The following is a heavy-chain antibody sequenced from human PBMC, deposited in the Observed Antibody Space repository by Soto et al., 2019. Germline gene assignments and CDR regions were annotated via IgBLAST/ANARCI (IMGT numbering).Heavy chain of an antibody. D-gene: IGHD6-13*01. CDR2: INHSGST. CDR1: GGSFSGYY. CDR3: ARGPRSSWGYGMGV. V-gene: IGHV4-34*01. Sequence: PSETLSLTCAVYGGSFSGYYWSWIRQPPGKGLEWIGEINHSGSTNYNPSLKSRVTISVDTSKNQFSLKLSSVTAADTAVYYCARGPRSSWGYGMGVWGRRPTVTVSS. J-gene: IGHJ6*02.